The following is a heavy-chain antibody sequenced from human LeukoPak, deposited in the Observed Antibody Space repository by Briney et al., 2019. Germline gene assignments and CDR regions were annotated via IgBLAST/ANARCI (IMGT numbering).Heavy chain of an antibody. D-gene: IGHD5-18*01. CDR1: GFTFSSYG. Sequence: GRSLRLSCAASGFTFSSYGMHWVRQAPGKGLEWVAVIWYDGSNKYHADSVKGRFTISRDNSKNTLYLQMNSLRAEDTAVYYCARPGYSYGYDFGYWGQGTLVTVSS. J-gene: IGHJ4*02. V-gene: IGHV3-33*01. CDR2: IWYDGSNK. CDR3: ARPGYSYGYDFGY.